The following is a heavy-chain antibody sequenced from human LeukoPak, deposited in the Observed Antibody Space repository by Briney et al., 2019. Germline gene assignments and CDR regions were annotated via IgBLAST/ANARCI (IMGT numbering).Heavy chain of an antibody. J-gene: IGHJ6*03. CDR2: IDHSGDT. V-gene: IGHV4-59*01. CDR1: GGSISSYY. CDR3: ARCFQLSGDYYYYYMDV. D-gene: IGHD2-2*01. Sequence: AETLSLTCTVSGGSISSYYWSWVRQPPGKGLEWIGYIDHSGDTSYNPSLKSRVTISVATSKNQFSLKLSSVTAAATAVYYCARCFQLSGDYYYYYMDVWGKGTTVTVSS.